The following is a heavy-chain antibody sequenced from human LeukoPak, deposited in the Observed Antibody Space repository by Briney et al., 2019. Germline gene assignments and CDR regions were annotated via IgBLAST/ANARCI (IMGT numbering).Heavy chain of an antibody. D-gene: IGHD3-3*01. CDR3: ARGLGYYRY. CDR1: GGSFSGYY. CDR2: INHSGST. J-gene: IGHJ4*02. Sequence: SETLSLTCAVYGGSFSGYYWSWIRQPPGKGLEWIGEINHSGSTNYNPSLKSRVTISVDTSKNPFSLKLSSVTAADTAVYYCARGLGYYRYWGQGTLVTVSS. V-gene: IGHV4-34*01.